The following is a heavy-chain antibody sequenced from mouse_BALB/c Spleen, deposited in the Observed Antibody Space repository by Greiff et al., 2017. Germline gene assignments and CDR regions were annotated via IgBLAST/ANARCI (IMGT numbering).Heavy chain of an antibody. CDR1: GFNIKDTY. CDR2: IDPANGNT. V-gene: IGHV14-3*02. D-gene: IGHD1-2*01. CDR3: ARSGVTTATRGLDY. J-gene: IGHJ2*01. Sequence: VQLKQSGAELVKPGASVKLSCTASGFNIKDTYMHWVKQRPEQGLEWIGRIDPANGNTKYDPKFQGKATITADTSSITAYLQLSSLTSEDTAVYYCARSGVTTATRGLDYWGQGTTLTVSS.